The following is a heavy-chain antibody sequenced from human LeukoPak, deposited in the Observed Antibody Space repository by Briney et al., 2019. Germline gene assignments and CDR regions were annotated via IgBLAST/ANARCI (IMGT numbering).Heavy chain of an antibody. CDR1: GGSISSYY. CDR2: IYYSGST. Sequence: PSETLSLTCTVSGGSISSYYWSWIRQPPGKGLEWIGYIYYSGSTYYNPSLKSRVTISVDRSKNQFSLKLSSVTAADTAVYYCARVRRLTGTCFDYWGQGTLVTVSS. V-gene: IGHV4-59*12. D-gene: IGHD1-7*01. CDR3: ARVRRLTGTCFDY. J-gene: IGHJ4*02.